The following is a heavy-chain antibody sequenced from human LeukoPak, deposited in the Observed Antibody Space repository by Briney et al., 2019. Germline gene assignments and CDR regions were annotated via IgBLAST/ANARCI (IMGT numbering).Heavy chain of an antibody. J-gene: IGHJ4*02. V-gene: IGHV1-46*01. Sequence: ASVKVSCKASGGTFSNYAISWVRQAPGQGLEWMGIINPSGGSTSYAQKFQGRVTMTRDMSTSTVYMELSSLRSEDTAVYYCARDLGSSGYIDYWGQGTLVTVSS. CDR1: GGTFSNYA. CDR2: INPSGGST. D-gene: IGHD3-22*01. CDR3: ARDLGSSGYIDY.